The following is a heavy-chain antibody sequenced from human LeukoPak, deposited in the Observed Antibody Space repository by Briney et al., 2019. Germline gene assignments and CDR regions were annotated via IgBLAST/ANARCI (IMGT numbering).Heavy chain of an antibody. CDR1: GGSISSGDYY. J-gene: IGHJ6*03. Sequence: PSETLSLTCTVSGGSISSGDYYWSWIRQPPGKGLEWIGYISYSGSTYYNPSLRSRITISVDTSKNQFSLRLTSVTAADTAVYYCAGDLSGPNYYYYYMDVWGKGTTVTVSS. D-gene: IGHD3-3*01. CDR3: AGDLSGPNYYYYYMDV. CDR2: ISYSGST. V-gene: IGHV4-30-4*08.